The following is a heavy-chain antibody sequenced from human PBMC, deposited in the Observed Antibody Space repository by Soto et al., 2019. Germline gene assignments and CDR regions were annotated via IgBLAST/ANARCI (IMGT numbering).Heavy chain of an antibody. J-gene: IGHJ4*02. D-gene: IGHD6-6*01. CDR2: IYYSGST. Sequence: SETLSLTCTVSGGSISSSSYYWGWIRQPPGKGLEWIGSIYYSGSTYYNPSLKSRVTISVDTSKNQFSLKLSSVTAADTAVYYCARRFIAARPFDYWGQGTLVTVSS. V-gene: IGHV4-39*01. CDR3: ARRFIAARPFDY. CDR1: GGSISSSSYY.